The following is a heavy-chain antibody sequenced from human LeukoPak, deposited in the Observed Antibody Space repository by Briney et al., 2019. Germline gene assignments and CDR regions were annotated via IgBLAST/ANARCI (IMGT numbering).Heavy chain of an antibody. V-gene: IGHV4-34*01. J-gene: IGHJ6*03. D-gene: IGHD3-10*01. CDR2: INHSGST. CDR1: GESFSDHY. CDR3: AKIVGYGSEYYYYYMDV. Sequence: SETLSLTCAVYGESFSDHYWSWIRQPPGKGLEWIGEINHSGSTNYSPSLKSRVTISVNTSKNQFSLRLSSVTAADTAVYYCAKIVGYGSEYYYYYMDVWGKGTTVTVSS.